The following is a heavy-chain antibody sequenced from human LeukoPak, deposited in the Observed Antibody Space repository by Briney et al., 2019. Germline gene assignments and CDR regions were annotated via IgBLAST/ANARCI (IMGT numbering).Heavy chain of an antibody. V-gene: IGHV4-4*07. D-gene: IGHD4-17*01. J-gene: IGHJ3*02. CDR1: GGSISSYY. CDR2: IYTSGST. CDR3: QVTTLREHDAFDI. Sequence: SETQSLTCTVSGGSISSYYWSWIRQPAGKGLEWIGRIYTSGSTNYNPSLKSRVTMSVDTSKNQFSLKLSSVTAADTAVYYCQVTTLREHDAFDIWGQGTMVTVSS.